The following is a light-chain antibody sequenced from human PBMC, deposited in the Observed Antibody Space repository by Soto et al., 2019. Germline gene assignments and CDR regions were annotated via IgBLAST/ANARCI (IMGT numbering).Light chain of an antibody. Sequence: DIQMTQSPSPLSASVGDRVTITCRASQSISSYLNWYQQKPGKAPKLLIYAASSLQSGVPSRFSGSGSGTDLTLTISSLQPEDFATYYCQQSYSTPITFGGGTKV. V-gene: IGKV1-39*01. CDR2: AAS. CDR1: QSISSY. CDR3: QQSYSTPIT. J-gene: IGKJ4*01.